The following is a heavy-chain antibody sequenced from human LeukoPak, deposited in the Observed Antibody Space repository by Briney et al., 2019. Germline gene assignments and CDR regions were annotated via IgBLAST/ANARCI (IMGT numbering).Heavy chain of an antibody. CDR3: ARSHQRVGIEDY. D-gene: IGHD1-26*01. Sequence: GGSLRLSCVASGFTFSSYTVNWVRQTPGKGLEWVSSISGSSYYIYYADSVRGRFTISRDNAKNSLYLQINSLRADDTAVYYCARSHQRVGIEDYWGQGTLVTVSS. V-gene: IGHV3-21*01. J-gene: IGHJ4*02. CDR2: ISGSSYYI. CDR1: GFTFSSYT.